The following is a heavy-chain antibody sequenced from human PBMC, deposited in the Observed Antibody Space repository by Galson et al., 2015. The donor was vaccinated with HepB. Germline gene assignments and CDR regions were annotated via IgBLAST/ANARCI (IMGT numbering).Heavy chain of an antibody. CDR2: INAGNGNT. D-gene: IGHD3-10*01. Sequence: SVKVSCKASGYTFTSYAVHWVRQAPGQRLEWMGWINAGNGNTKYSQKFQGRVTITRDTSASTAYMELSSLRSEDTAVYYCARDGTMVRGVTDDWYFDLWGRGTLVTVSS. CDR1: GYTFTSYA. CDR3: ARDGTMVRGVTDDWYFDL. V-gene: IGHV1-3*01. J-gene: IGHJ2*01.